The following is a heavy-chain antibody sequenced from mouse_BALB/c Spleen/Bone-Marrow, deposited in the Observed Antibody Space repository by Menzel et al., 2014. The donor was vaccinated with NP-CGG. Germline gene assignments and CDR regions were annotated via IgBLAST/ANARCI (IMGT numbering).Heavy chain of an antibody. J-gene: IGHJ4*01. V-gene: IGHV14-3*02. Sequence: EVQLQQSGAELVKPGASVKLSCTASGFNIKDTYMHWVKQRPEQGLEWIGRIDPANGNTKYDPKFQGKATITADTSSNTACLQLSSLTSEDTAVYYCARGLLQYYYAMDYWGQGTSVTVSS. CDR1: GFNIKDTY. D-gene: IGHD2-3*01. CDR3: ARGLLQYYYAMDY. CDR2: IDPANGNT.